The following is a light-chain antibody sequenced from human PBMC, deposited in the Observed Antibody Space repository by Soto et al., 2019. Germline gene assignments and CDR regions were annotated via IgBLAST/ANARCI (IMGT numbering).Light chain of an antibody. J-gene: IGKJ1*01. Sequence: IVMTVALKRTDVPPGGKASSSRRASQSVSSNLAWYQQKPGQAPRLLIYGASSRATGIPGRLSGSGSGAEFTLTISSLQSEDFAVYYSQQYNNWPQTFGPGTKVDIK. CDR2: GAS. CDR3: QQYNNWPQT. CDR1: QSVSSN. V-gene: IGKV3-15*01.